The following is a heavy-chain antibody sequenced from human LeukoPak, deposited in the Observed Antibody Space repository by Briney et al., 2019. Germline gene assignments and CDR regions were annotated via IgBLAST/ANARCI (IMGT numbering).Heavy chain of an antibody. J-gene: IGHJ4*02. D-gene: IGHD5-24*01. CDR1: GFTFSSYW. Sequence: GGSLRLSCAASGFTFSSYWMSWVRQAPGKGLEWVANIKQDGSEKYYVDSVKGRFTVSRDNAKNSLYLQMNSLRAEDTAVYYCAKTGTEDGYNIYFDHWGQGTLVTVSS. V-gene: IGHV3-7*03. CDR3: AKTGTEDGYNIYFDH. CDR2: IKQDGSEK.